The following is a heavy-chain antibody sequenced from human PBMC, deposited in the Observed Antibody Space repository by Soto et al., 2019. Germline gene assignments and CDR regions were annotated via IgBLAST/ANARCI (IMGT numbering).Heavy chain of an antibody. V-gene: IGHV1-18*04. CDR3: ARDSVVGGPFGPTFDY. CDR1: GYTFTSYG. Sequence: ASVKVSCKASGYTFTSYGISCVRQAPGQGLEWMGWISAYNGNTNYAQKLQGRVTMTTDTSTRTAYMELRSLRSDDTDAYYCARDSVVGGPFGPTFDYWGQGTMVNVSS. CDR2: ISAYNGNT. J-gene: IGHJ4*02. D-gene: IGHD2-15*01.